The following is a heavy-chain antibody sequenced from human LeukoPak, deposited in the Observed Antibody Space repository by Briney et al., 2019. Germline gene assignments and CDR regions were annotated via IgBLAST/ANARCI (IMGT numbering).Heavy chain of an antibody. J-gene: IGHJ4*02. CDR3: ATRESSMVRGPFDY. CDR2: FDPEDGET. CDR1: GYTLTELS. V-gene: IGHV1-24*01. D-gene: IGHD3-10*01. Sequence: ASVKFSCKVSGYTLTELSIHWVRQAPGKGLEWMGGFDPEDGETIYAQKFQGRVTMTEDTSTDTAYMELSSLRSEDTAVYYCATRESSMVRGPFDYWGQGTLVTVSS.